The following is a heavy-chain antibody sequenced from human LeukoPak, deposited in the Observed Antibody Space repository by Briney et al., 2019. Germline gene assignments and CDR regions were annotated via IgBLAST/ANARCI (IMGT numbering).Heavy chain of an antibody. CDR2: MNPNSGNT. J-gene: IGHJ4*02. D-gene: IGHD6-19*01. Sequence: ASVKVSCKASGYTFTSYDIHWVRQAPGPGLERMGWMNPNSGNTGYAQKFQGRVTMTRNTSISTAYMELSSLRSEDTAVYYCARVWGSGWSDYWGQGTLVTVSS. V-gene: IGHV1-8*02. CDR3: ARVWGSGWSDY. CDR1: GYTFTSYD.